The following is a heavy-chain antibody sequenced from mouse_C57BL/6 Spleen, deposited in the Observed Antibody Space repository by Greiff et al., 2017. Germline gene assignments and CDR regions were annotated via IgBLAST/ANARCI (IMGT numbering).Heavy chain of an antibody. CDR3: ARAYDGYYYAMDY. V-gene: IGHV1-4*01. Sequence: VQRVESGAELARPGASVKMSCKASGYTFTSYTMHWVKQRPGQGLEWIGYINPSSGYTKYNQKFKDKATLTADKSSSTAYMQLSSLTSEDSAVYYCARAYDGYYYAMDYWGQGTSVTVSS. CDR1: GYTFTSYT. J-gene: IGHJ4*01. D-gene: IGHD2-3*01. CDR2: INPSSGYT.